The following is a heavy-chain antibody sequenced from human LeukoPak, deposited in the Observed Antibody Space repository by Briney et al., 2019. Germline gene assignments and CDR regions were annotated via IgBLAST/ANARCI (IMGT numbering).Heavy chain of an antibody. Sequence: GGSLRLSCAASGFTYSSYWLHWLRQTPGKGLVWVSRINSDGSSTRYAHSVQGRFTISRDNAKNTLFLQMNSLRVEDTAVYYCARVPRELFGLDDWGQGTLVTVSS. D-gene: IGHD1-7*01. J-gene: IGHJ4*02. V-gene: IGHV3-74*01. CDR2: INSDGSST. CDR1: GFTYSSYW. CDR3: ARVPRELFGLDD.